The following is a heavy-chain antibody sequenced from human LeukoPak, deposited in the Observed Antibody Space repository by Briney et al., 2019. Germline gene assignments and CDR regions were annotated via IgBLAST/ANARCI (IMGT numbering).Heavy chain of an antibody. J-gene: IGHJ4*02. V-gene: IGHV1-69*06. D-gene: IGHD4-23*01. CDR2: IIPIFGTA. CDR3: ATTPTGMFYGGNRGTFFDY. Sequence: GASVKVSCKASGGTFSRYAISWVRQAPGQGLEWMGGIIPIFGTANYAQKFQGRITITADKSTSIAYMELSSLRSEDTAMYYCATTPTGMFYGGNRGTFFDYWDQGILVTVSS. CDR1: GGTFSRYA.